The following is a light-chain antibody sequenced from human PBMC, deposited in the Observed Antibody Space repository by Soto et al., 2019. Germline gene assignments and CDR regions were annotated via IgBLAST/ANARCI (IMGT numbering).Light chain of an antibody. CDR3: QQSGSSSWT. V-gene: IGKV3-20*01. CDR1: QSVTKNY. J-gene: IGKJ1*01. Sequence: DIELTQSPGTLSLSPGERATLSCRASQSVTKNYLAWYQQKPGQAPSLLIYGASNRATGIPDRFSGSGSGTDFTLTISRLEPEDFAVYYCQQSGSSSWTFGQGTKVEIK. CDR2: GAS.